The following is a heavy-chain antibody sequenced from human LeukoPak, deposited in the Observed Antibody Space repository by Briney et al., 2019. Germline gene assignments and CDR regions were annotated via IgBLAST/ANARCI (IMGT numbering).Heavy chain of an antibody. V-gene: IGHV3-23*01. CDR1: GFTFSNYA. CDR3: AKWGDYDVLTGYYVSDY. D-gene: IGHD3-9*01. Sequence: PGGSLRLSCVASGFTFSNYAMSWVRQAPGKGLEWVSAITGSGGNTYYADSVKGRFTISRVNSKNTVFLQMNSLRAEDTAVYYCAKWGDYDVLTGYYVSDYWGQGALVTVSS. J-gene: IGHJ4*02. CDR2: ITGSGGNT.